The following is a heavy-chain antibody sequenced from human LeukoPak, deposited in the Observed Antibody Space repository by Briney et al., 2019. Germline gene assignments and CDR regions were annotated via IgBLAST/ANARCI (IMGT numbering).Heavy chain of an antibody. V-gene: IGHV4-34*01. CDR1: GGSFSGYY. CDR2: INHSGST. Sequence: SETLSLTCAVYGGSFSGYYWSWIRQPPGKGLEWIGEINHSGSTHYNPSLKSRVTISVDTSKNQFSLKLSSVTAADTAVYYCARGGQQLVRGARKVNWFDPWGQGTLVTVSS. D-gene: IGHD6-6*01. CDR3: ARGGQQLVRGARKVNWFDP. J-gene: IGHJ5*02.